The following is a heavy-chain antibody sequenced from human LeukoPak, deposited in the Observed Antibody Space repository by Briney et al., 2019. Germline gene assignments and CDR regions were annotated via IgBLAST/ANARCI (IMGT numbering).Heavy chain of an antibody. Sequence: ASVKVSCKTSGYTFIDYYIYWVRQAPGQGPEWMGWINPNSGGTKSPQKFQGRVTMTRDTSTSTAYLELSRLRSDDTAVYYCAGDILTGYSTAYYYYGMDVWGQGTTVTVSS. V-gene: IGHV1-2*02. D-gene: IGHD3-9*01. CDR1: GYTFIDYY. J-gene: IGHJ6*02. CDR3: AGDILTGYSTAYYYYGMDV. CDR2: INPNSGGT.